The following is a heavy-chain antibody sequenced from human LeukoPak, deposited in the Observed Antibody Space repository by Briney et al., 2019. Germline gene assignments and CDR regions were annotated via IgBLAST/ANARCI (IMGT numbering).Heavy chain of an antibody. Sequence: GDSLKISCEGSGYSFTSYWIGWARQMPGKGLEWMGVIFLGDSKTRYSPSFQGQVTISADTSSRTTNLQWSSLKASDTAVYYCARGTAGIFGVATPFDYWGQGTLVTVSS. V-gene: IGHV5-51*03. CDR2: IFLGDSKT. D-gene: IGHD3-3*01. J-gene: IGHJ4*02. CDR3: ARGTAGIFGVATPFDY. CDR1: GYSFTSYW.